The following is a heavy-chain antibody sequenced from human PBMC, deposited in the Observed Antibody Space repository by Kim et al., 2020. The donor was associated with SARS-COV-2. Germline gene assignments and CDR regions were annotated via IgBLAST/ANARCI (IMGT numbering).Heavy chain of an antibody. CDR3: AKDPKIAAAGTGNWFDP. V-gene: IGHV3-23*01. Sequence: VKGRFTISRDNAKNTLYLQMNSLRAEDTAVYYCAKDPKIAAAGTGNWFDPWGQGTLVTVSS. D-gene: IGHD6-13*01. J-gene: IGHJ5*02.